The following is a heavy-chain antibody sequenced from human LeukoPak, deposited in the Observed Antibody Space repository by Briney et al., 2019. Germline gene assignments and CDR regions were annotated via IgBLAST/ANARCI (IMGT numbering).Heavy chain of an antibody. V-gene: IGHV3-7*01. CDR3: ARDKYGSGSYLSTYYMDV. D-gene: IGHD3-10*01. CDR2: IKQDGSEK. CDR1: GFTFSSCW. Sequence: QPGGSLRLSCAASGFTFSSCWMSWVRQAPGKGLEWVANIKQDGSEKYYVDSVKGRFTISRDNAKNSLYLQMNSLRAEDTAVYYCARDKYGSGSYLSTYYMDVWGKGTTVTVSS. J-gene: IGHJ6*03.